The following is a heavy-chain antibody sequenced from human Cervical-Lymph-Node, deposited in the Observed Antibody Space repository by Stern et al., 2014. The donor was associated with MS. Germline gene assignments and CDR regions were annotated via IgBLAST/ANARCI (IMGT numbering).Heavy chain of an antibody. CDR2: FDPEDGET. Sequence: QLVQSGAEVKKPGASVKVSCKVSGYTLTELSMHWVRQAPGKGLEWMGGFDPEDGETIYAQKFQDRVTMTEDTSTDTAYMELSSLRSEDTAVYYCATDRDDFRSGYSAPTKGYGLDVWGQGTTVTVTS. J-gene: IGHJ6*02. V-gene: IGHV1-24*01. CDR3: ATDRDDFRSGYSAPTKGYGLDV. D-gene: IGHD3-3*01. CDR1: GYTLTELS.